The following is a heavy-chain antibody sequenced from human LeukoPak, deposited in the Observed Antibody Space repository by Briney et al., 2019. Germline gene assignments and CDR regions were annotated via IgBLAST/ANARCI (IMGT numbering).Heavy chain of an antibody. J-gene: IGHJ1*01. V-gene: IGHV4-4*08. CDR3: AGRGQRYFRD. CDR2: IYRIGNT. CDR1: GDSISSDY. Sequence: KPSETLSLTCSVSGDSISSDYWSWIRQPPGKGLEWIGYIYRIGNTDYNPSLKSRVPISLDTSKNQLSLNLTSVTAADTAVYYCAGRGQRYFRDWGQGTLVTVSS.